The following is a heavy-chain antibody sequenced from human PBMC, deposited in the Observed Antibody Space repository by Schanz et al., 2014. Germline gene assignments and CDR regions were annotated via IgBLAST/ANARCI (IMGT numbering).Heavy chain of an antibody. V-gene: IGHV4-59*12. D-gene: IGHD2-2*01. CDR3: ARDVGGCSSSTSCYAFEI. CDR1: GGSISSYY. J-gene: IGHJ3*02. Sequence: QVQLQESGPGLVRPSETLSLTCTVSGGSISSYYWSWIRQSPGKGPEWIGYITYSGGTNHNASLKSRVTITVDTAKTQFPLKLSSVTAADTAVYYCARDVGGCSSSTSCYAFEIWGQGTMVTVSS. CDR2: ITYSGGT.